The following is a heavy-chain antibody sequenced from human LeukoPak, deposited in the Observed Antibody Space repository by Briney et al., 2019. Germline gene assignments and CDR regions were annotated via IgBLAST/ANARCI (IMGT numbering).Heavy chain of an antibody. Sequence: GGSLRLSCAASGFTFRSYGMYWVRQAPGKGLEWVALIQYDGTNKYYADSVKGRFTISRDNSKNTLYLQMNSLRAEDTAVYYCARRAGAYSHPYDYWGQGTLVTVSS. CDR1: GFTFRSYG. D-gene: IGHD4/OR15-4a*01. CDR3: ARRAGAYSHPYDY. V-gene: IGHV3-33*07. J-gene: IGHJ4*02. CDR2: IQYDGTNK.